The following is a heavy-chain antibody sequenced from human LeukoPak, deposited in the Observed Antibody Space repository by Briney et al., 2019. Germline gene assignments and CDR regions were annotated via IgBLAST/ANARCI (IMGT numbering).Heavy chain of an antibody. CDR1: GGSISSYY. CDR3: ARVWDPLVTDAFDI. Sequence: PSETLSLTCTVSGGSISSYYWSWIRQPPGKGLEWIGYIYTSGSTNYNPSLKSRVTISVDTSKNQFSLKLSSVTAADTAVYYCARVWDPLVTDAFDIWGQGTMVTVSS. V-gene: IGHV4-4*09. D-gene: IGHD3-9*01. J-gene: IGHJ3*02. CDR2: IYTSGST.